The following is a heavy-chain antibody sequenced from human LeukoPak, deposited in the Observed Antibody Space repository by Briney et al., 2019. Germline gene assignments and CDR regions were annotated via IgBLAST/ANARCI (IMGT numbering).Heavy chain of an antibody. CDR2: INPRGGST. J-gene: IGHJ4*02. Sequence: ASVNVSCKASGYTFTSYYMHWVRQAPGQGLEWMGIINPRGGSTSYAQKFQGRVTMTRDTSTSTVYTELSSLRSEDTAVYYCAREATVVTRGLVYWGQGTLVTVSS. V-gene: IGHV1-46*01. CDR3: AREATVVTRGLVY. D-gene: IGHD4-23*01. CDR1: GYTFTSYY.